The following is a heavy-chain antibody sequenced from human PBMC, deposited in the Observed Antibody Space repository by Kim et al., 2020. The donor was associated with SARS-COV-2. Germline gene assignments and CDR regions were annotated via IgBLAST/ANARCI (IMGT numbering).Heavy chain of an antibody. J-gene: IGHJ4*02. CDR2: GST. D-gene: IGHD1-26*01. Sequence: GSTYDADSGKGRFTISRDESKNTLYLQMNSLRAEDTAVYYCAGRVYYFDYWGQGTLVTVSS. V-gene: IGHV3-23*01. CDR3: AGRVYYFDY.